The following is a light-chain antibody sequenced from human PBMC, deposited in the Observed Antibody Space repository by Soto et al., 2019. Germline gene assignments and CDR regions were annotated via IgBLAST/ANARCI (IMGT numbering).Light chain of an antibody. Sequence: QSALTQPASVSGSPGQSITISCTGTSSDVGGYNYASWYQQQSGKAPKLMIHEVSNRPSGVSNRFSGAKSGHTASLTISGLQAEDEADYYCSSYTYRAAYVFGIGTKVT. CDR2: EVS. V-gene: IGLV2-14*01. CDR3: SSYTYRAAYV. J-gene: IGLJ1*01. CDR1: SSDVGGYNY.